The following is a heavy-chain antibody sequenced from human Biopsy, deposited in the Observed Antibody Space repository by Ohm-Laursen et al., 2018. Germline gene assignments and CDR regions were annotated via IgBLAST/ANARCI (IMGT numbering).Heavy chain of an antibody. D-gene: IGHD3-3*01. CDR3: ARVRGGFLEWCDY. Sequence: SETLSLTCTVSGDSMCTYYWTWIRQPPGKGLEWIVSIYYSGTTNNNPSLKSRVTISMDTSKRQFYLDLSSVTAADTAIYYCARVRGGFLEWCDYGGPGTLVTVSS. CDR2: IYYSGTT. J-gene: IGHJ4*02. V-gene: IGHV4-59*01. CDR1: GDSMCTYY.